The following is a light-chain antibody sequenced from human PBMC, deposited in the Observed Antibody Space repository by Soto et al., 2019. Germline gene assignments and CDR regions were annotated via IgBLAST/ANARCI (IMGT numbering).Light chain of an antibody. V-gene: IGLV2-8*01. CDR2: EVS. J-gene: IGLJ2*01. Sequence: QSALTQPPSASGSPGQSVTISCTGTSSDVGGYNYVSWYQQHPGKAPKLMIYEVSKRPSGVPDRFSGSKSGNTASLTVSGLQAEDEADYYCISYAGSKGVVFGGGTKLTVL. CDR1: SSDVGGYNY. CDR3: ISYAGSKGVV.